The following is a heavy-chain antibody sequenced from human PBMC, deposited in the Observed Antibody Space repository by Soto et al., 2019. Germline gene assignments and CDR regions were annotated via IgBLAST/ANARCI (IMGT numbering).Heavy chain of an antibody. CDR1: GFTFSDYY. D-gene: IGHD3-3*01. Sequence: GGSLRLSCAASGFTFSDYYMSWIRQAPGKGLEWVSYISSSGSTIYYADSVKGRFTISRDNAKNSLYLQMNSLRAEDTAVYYCASTYYDFWSGYYGYYYYYYMDVWGKGTTVTVSS. CDR2: ISSSGSTI. V-gene: IGHV3-11*01. CDR3: ASTYYDFWSGYYGYYYYYYMDV. J-gene: IGHJ6*03.